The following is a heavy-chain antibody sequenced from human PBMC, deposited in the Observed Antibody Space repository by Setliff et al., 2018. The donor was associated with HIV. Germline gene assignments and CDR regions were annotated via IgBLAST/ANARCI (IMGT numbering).Heavy chain of an antibody. J-gene: IGHJ4*02. CDR1: GFTVSSNY. V-gene: IGHV3-53*01. Sequence: PGGSLRLSCAASGFTVSSNYMSWVRQAPGKGLEWVSVIYSGGSTYYADSVKGRFTISRDNSKNTLFLRMNSLRADDTAVYYCATARPRHLVSTNPPYYFDYWGQGTLVTVSS. D-gene: IGHD2-8*02. CDR3: ATARPRHLVSTNPPYYFDY. CDR2: IYSGGST.